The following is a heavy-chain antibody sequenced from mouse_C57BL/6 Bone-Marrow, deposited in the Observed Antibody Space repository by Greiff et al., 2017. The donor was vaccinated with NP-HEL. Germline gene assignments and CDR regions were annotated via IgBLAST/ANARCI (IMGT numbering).Heavy chain of an antibody. CDR3: AREDGYYSPWYFDV. D-gene: IGHD2-3*01. CDR2: ISYSGST. J-gene: IGHJ1*03. V-gene: IGHV3-1*01. CDR1: GYSITSGYD. Sequence: VQLQQSGPGMVKPSQSLSLTCTVTGYSITSGYDWHWIRHFPGNKLEWMGYISYSGSTNYNPSLKSRISITHDTSKNHFFLKLNSVTTEDTATYYCAREDGYYSPWYFDVWGTGTTVTVSS.